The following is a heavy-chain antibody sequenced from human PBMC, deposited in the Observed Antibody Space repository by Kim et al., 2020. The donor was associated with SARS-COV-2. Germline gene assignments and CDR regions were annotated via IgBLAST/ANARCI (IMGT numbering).Heavy chain of an antibody. CDR2: ISSSGGST. D-gene: IGHD3-3*02. Sequence: GGSLRLSCVGSGFIFSNHDMSWVRQAPGKGLEWVLLISSSGGSTYTADSVKGRFTISRDNSKNALYLQMNSLRAEDTAVYYCAKGHTGQLGHFCPDWWG. V-gene: IGHV3-23*01. CDR3: AKGHTGQLGHFCPDW. J-gene: IGHJ4*01. CDR1: GFIFSNHD.